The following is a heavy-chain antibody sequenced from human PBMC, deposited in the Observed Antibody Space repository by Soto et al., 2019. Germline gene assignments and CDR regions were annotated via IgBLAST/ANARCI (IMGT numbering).Heavy chain of an antibody. CDR1: GFSLSTSGMC. V-gene: IGHV2-70*11. J-gene: IGHJ6*02. CDR2: IDWDDDK. Sequence: SGPTLVNPTQTLTLTCTFSGFSLSTSGMCVSWIRQPPGKALEWLARIDWDDDKYYSTSLKTRLTISKDTSKNQVVLTMTNMDPVDTATYYCARTWLPHYYYYGMDVWGQGTTVTVSS. CDR3: ARTWLPHYYYYGMDV. D-gene: IGHD5-12*01.